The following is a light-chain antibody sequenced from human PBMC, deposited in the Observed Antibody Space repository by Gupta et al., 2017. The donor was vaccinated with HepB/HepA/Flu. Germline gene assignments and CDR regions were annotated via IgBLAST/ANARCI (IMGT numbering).Light chain of an antibody. CDR3: QQSYSHLGT. CDR1: QNINMY. V-gene: IGKV1-39*01. Sequence: DIQMTQSPSSLSASVGDRVTITCRASQNINMYLNWYQHKQGKAPKLLIYAASSLHSGVPSRFSGTGYGTDFSLTISSLQPEDFATYYCQQSYSHLGTFGQGTKVEIK. CDR2: AAS. J-gene: IGKJ1*01.